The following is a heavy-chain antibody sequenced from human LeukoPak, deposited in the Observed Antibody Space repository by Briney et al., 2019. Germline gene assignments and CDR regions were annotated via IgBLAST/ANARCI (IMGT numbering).Heavy chain of an antibody. D-gene: IGHD5-24*01. CDR3: ARVGWLQFAFDY. V-gene: IGHV1-2*02. CDR2: INPNSGGT. CDR1: GYTFAGYY. J-gene: IGHJ4*02. Sequence: ASVKVSCKASGYTFAGYYMHWVRQAPGQGLEWMGWINPNSGGTNYAQKFQGRVTMTRDTSISTAYMELSRLRSDDTAVYYCARVGWLQFAFDYWGQGTLVTVSS.